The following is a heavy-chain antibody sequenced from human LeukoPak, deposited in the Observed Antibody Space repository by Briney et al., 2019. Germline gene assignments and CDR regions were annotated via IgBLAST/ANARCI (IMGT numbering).Heavy chain of an antibody. D-gene: IGHD3-3*01. CDR2: IRSKAYGGTT. CDR1: GFTFGDYA. CDR3: TREELGTYYDFWSGYYYFDY. Sequence: GGSLRLSCTASGFTFGDYAMSWVRQAPGKGLEWVGFIRSKAYGGTTEYAASVKGRFTISRDDSKSIAYLQMNSLKTEDTAVYYCTREELGTYYDFWSGYYYFDYWGQGTLVTVSS. V-gene: IGHV3-49*04. J-gene: IGHJ4*02.